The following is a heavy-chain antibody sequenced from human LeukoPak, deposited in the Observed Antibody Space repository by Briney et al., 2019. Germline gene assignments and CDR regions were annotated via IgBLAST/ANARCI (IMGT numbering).Heavy chain of an antibody. CDR2: IIPILGIA. D-gene: IGHD3-22*01. Sequence: SVQVSCKASGGTFNNYAISWVRPAPGQGLEWMGRIIPILGIANYAQKFQGRVTITADKSTSTAYMELSSLRSEDTAVYYCASSGYYYDSSGSRNYYGMDVWGQGTTVTVSS. CDR3: ASSGYYYDSSGSRNYYGMDV. V-gene: IGHV1-69*04. CDR1: GGTFNNYA. J-gene: IGHJ6*02.